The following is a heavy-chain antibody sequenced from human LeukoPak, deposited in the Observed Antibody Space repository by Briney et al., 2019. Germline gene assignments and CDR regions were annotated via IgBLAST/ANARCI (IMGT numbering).Heavy chain of an antibody. CDR3: ARTTEGGYTYNYFYYYYMDV. CDR1: GGSISSSKW. V-gene: IGHV4-4*02. J-gene: IGHJ6*03. CDR2: IYHSGST. D-gene: IGHD5-18*01. Sequence: SETLSLTCAVSGGSISSSKWWSWVRQPPGKGLEWIGEIYHSGSTNYNPSLKSRISISVDTSKNQFSLKLSSVTAADTAVYYCARTTEGGYTYNYFYYYYMDVWGKGTTVTISS.